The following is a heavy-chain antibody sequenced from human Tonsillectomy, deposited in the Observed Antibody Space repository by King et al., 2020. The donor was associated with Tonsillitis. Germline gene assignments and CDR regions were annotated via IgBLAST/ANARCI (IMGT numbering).Heavy chain of an antibody. CDR3: ARRDDSYGYGRTPDY. J-gene: IGHJ4*02. D-gene: IGHD5-18*01. Sequence: VQLQQWGAGLLKPSETLSLTCAVYGGSFSGYYWSWIRQPPGKGLEWIGEINHSGSTNYNPSLKSRVTVSVDTSKNQFSLKLSSVTAADTAVYYWARRDDSYGYGRTPDYWGQGTLVTVSS. CDR1: GGSFSGYY. V-gene: IGHV4-34*01. CDR2: INHSGST.